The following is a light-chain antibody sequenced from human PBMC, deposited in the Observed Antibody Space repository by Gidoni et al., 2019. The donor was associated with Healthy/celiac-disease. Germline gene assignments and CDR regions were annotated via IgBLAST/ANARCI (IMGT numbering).Light chain of an antibody. CDR1: SSDVGSYHL. CDR3: CSYAGSSTPVV. V-gene: IGLV2-23*01. CDR2: EGS. J-gene: IGLJ2*01. Sequence: QSALTQPASDSGSPGQSITIPCTGTSSDVGSYHLVPWYQQHPGKAPKLMIYEGSKRPSGVSNRFSGSKSGNTASLTISGLQAEDEADYYCCSYAGSSTPVVFGGGTKLTVL.